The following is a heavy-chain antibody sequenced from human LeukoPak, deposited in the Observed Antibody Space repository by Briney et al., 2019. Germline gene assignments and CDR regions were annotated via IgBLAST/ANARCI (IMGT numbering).Heavy chain of an antibody. CDR3: AKRTLFGVIKPPDY. CDR1: GFTFSSFA. Sequence: GGSLRLSCAASGFTFSSFAMSWVRQAPGQGLEWVSSISSTAATTYYADSVRGRFTISRDNAMNTLYLQLSSLRVEDTAVYYCAKRTLFGVIKPPDYWGQGTLVTVSS. D-gene: IGHD3-3*01. V-gene: IGHV3-23*01. CDR2: ISSTAATT. J-gene: IGHJ4*02.